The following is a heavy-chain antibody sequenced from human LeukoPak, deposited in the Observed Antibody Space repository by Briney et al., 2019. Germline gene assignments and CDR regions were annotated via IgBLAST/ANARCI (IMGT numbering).Heavy chain of an antibody. CDR2: IKQDGSEK. D-gene: IGHD2-21*02. CDR3: ARVMRGVVVTAIYYYYGMDV. J-gene: IGHJ6*02. CDR1: GFTFSSYW. V-gene: IGHV3-7*01. Sequence: GGSLRLSCAASGFTFSSYWMSWVRQAPGKGLEWVANIKQDGSEKYYVDSVKGRFTISRDNAKNSLYLQMNSLRAEDTAVYHCARVMRGVVVTAIYYYYGMDVWGQGTTVTVSS.